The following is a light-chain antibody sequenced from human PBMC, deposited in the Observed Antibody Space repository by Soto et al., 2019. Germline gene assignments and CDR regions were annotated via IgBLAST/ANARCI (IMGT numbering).Light chain of an antibody. J-gene: IGKJ1*01. CDR1: QTVTNSF. CDR2: GIS. CDR3: QQYNNWPWT. V-gene: IGKV3-20*01. Sequence: ENVLTQSPGTLSLSPGERATLSCRASQTVTNSFFAWYQQKPGQPPRLLIHGISSRATGIPDRFSGSGSGTDFTLTISRLEPEDFVVYYCQQYNNWPWTFGQGTKVEIK.